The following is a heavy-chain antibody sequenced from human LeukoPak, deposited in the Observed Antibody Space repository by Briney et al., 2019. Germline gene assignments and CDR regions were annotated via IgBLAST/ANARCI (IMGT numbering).Heavy chain of an antibody. CDR1: GYSFSNYW. D-gene: IGHD6-19*01. CDR2: IYPDDSET. Sequence: PGESLKISCKGSGYSFSNYWIGWVRQMPGKGLEWMGIIYPDDSETRYSPSFRGQVTISADKSIDTAYLQWRSLKASDTAMYYCARRKTNRRSSGHTGGGYWGQGTLVTVSS. V-gene: IGHV5-51*01. J-gene: IGHJ4*02. CDR3: ARRKTNRRSSGHTGGGY.